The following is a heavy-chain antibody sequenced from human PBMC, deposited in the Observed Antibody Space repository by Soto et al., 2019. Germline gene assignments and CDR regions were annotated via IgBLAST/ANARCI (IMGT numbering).Heavy chain of an antibody. V-gene: IGHV1-3*05. Sequence: QVQLVQSGAEEKKPGASVKVSCKASGYTFTSYAMHWVRQAPGQRLEWMGWINAGNGNTKYSQKAQGRVTSTRDTSASTADMELSSLRSEDTAVYYCARSIVVVTALDYWGQGTLVTVSS. CDR2: INAGNGNT. J-gene: IGHJ4*02. CDR3: ARSIVVVTALDY. CDR1: GYTFTSYA. D-gene: IGHD2-21*02.